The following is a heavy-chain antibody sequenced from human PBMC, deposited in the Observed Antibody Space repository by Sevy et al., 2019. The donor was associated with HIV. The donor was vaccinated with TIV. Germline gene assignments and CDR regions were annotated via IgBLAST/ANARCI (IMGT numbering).Heavy chain of an antibody. CDR1: GFTFSSAW. V-gene: IGHV3-15*01. CDR3: ITDPEYRGYDEEVINYYYYGMDV. J-gene: IGHJ6*02. Sequence: GGSLRLSCAASGFTFSSAWMSWVRQAPGKALEWVGRIKSEIDGGAIDYAAPVKGRFSISREDSKNTVYLQMKSLKTEDTDVYYCITDPEYRGYDEEVINYYYYGMDVWGQGTTVTVSS. D-gene: IGHD5-12*01. CDR2: IKSEIDGGAI.